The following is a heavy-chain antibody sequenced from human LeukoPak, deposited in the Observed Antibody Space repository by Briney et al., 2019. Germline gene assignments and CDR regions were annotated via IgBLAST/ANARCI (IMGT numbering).Heavy chain of an antibody. CDR1: GFTFGNYA. J-gene: IGHJ4*02. Sequence: GGSLRLSCAASGFTFGNYAMSWVRQPTGKGLEWVSLITSGGGSTYYADSVKGRFTISRDNHTDTLSLQMNSLRVEDTAVYYCAKGWGALDYWGQGTLVTVSS. D-gene: IGHD1-26*01. CDR3: AKGWGALDY. CDR2: ITSGGGST. V-gene: IGHV3-23*01.